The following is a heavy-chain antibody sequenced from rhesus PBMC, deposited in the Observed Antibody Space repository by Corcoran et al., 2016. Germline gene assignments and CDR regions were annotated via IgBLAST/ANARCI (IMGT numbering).Heavy chain of an antibody. Sequence: QVQLQESGPGLVKPSETLSLTCAVSGYSISSGYYWGWIRQPPGKGLEYIGYISGSSGSTYYNPSLKGRVTMSKDTSKNQFSLKLSSVTAADTAVYYCAREYYEDDYGYYYPFDYWGQGVLVTVSS. V-gene: IGHV4-99*02. D-gene: IGHD3-9*01. CDR2: ISGSSGST. CDR1: GYSISSGYY. CDR3: AREYYEDDYGYYYPFDY. J-gene: IGHJ4*01.